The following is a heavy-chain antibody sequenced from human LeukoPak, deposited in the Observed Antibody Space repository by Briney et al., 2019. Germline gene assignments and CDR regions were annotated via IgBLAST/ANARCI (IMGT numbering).Heavy chain of an antibody. V-gene: IGHV1-2*06. CDR2: INPNSGGT. D-gene: IGHD3-22*01. CDR3: ARDCSDSSGYHDAFDI. J-gene: IGHJ3*02. CDR1: GFTFSSYG. Sequence: PGGSLRLFCAASGFTFSSYGMHWVRQAPGQGLEWMGRINPNSGGTNYAQKFQGRVTITRDTSISTAYMELSRLRSDDTAVYYCARDCSDSSGYHDAFDIWGQGTMVTVPS.